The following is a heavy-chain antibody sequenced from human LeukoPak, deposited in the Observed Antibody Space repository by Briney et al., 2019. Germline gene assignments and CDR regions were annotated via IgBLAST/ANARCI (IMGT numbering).Heavy chain of an antibody. CDR2: ISYDGSNK. D-gene: IGHD3-10*01. CDR1: GFTFSSYG. CDR3: AKWRAITMVRGVPTDY. J-gene: IGHJ4*02. V-gene: IGHV3-30*18. Sequence: PGRSLRLSCAASGFTFSSYGMHWVRQAPGKGLEWVAVISYDGSNKYYADSVKGRFTISRDNSKNTLYLQMNSLRAEDTAVYYFAKWRAITMVRGVPTDYWGQGTLVPSPQ.